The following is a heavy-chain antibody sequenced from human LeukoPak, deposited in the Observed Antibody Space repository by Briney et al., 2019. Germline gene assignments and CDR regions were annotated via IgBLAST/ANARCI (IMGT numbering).Heavy chain of an antibody. J-gene: IGHJ1*01. Sequence: SETLSLTCTVSGYSISSGYYWGWIRQPPGKGLEWIGSIYHSGSTYYNPSLKSRVTISVDTSKNQFSLKLSSVTAADTAVYYCARGKQWLVYFQHWGQGTLVTVSS. CDR2: IYHSGST. CDR1: GYSISSGYY. D-gene: IGHD6-19*01. V-gene: IGHV4-38-2*02. CDR3: ARGKQWLVYFQH.